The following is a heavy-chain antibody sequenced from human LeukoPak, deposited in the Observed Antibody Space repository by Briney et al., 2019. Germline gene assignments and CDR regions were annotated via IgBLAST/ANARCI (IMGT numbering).Heavy chain of an antibody. Sequence: ASVKVSCKASGYTFTSNYMHWVRQAPGQGLEWMGLINPSGSSTLYAQKFQGRVTMTRDMSTTTDYIELSSLGSGDTAVYYCARDNSVGDIAWWFDPWGQGTLVTVSS. CDR1: GYTFTSNY. J-gene: IGHJ5*02. D-gene: IGHD3-16*02. CDR2: INPSGSST. CDR3: ARDNSVGDIAWWFDP. V-gene: IGHV1-46*01.